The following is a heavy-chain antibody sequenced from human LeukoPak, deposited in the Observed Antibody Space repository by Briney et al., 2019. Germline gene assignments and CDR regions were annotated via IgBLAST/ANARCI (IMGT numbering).Heavy chain of an antibody. CDR1: GFTFSSYA. V-gene: IGHV3-23*01. CDR2: ISGSGGST. D-gene: IGHD2-21*01. J-gene: IGHJ4*02. CDR3: ARDDAIEGGYLDY. Sequence: GGSLRPSCAASGFTFSSYAMSWVRQAPGKGLEWVSAISGSGGSTYYADSVKGRFTISRDNSKNTLYLQMNSLRAEDTAVYYCARDDAIEGGYLDYWGQGTLVTVSS.